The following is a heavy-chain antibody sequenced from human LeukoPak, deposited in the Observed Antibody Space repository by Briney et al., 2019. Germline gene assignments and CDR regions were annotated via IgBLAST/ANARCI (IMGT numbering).Heavy chain of an antibody. CDR2: ISAYNGNT. V-gene: IGHV1-18*04. J-gene: IGHJ5*02. Sequence: ASVKVSCKASGYTFTSYGISWVRQASGQGLEWMGWISAYNGNTNYAQKLQGRVTMTTDTSTSTAYMELRSLRSDDTAVYYCAREGGFGELYNWFDPWGQGTLVTVSS. CDR3: AREGGFGELYNWFDP. D-gene: IGHD3-10*01. CDR1: GYTFTSYG.